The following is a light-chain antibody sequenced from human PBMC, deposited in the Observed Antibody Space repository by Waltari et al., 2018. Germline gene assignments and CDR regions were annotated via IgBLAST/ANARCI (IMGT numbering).Light chain of an antibody. CDR2: DVS. V-gene: IGLV2-14*03. CDR3: SSYTTSSTLV. Sequence: QSALTQPASVSGSPGQSITISCTGTSSYVGGYHYVSWYLQHQGKAPKLMIYDVSNRPSGVSNRCSGSKAGNTASLTIAGLQAEDEADYYCSSYTTSSTLVFGGGTKLTVL. CDR1: SSYVGGYHY. J-gene: IGLJ2*01.